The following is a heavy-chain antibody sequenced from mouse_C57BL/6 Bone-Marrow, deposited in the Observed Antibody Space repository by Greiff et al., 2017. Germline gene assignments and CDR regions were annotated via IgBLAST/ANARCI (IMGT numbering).Heavy chain of an antibody. Sequence: EVMLVVSGGGLVQPGGSMKLSCVASGFTFSNYWMNWVRQSPEKGLEWVAQIRLKSDNYATHYAESVKGRFTISRDDSKSSVYLQMNNLRAADTGIYYCTSWFAYWGQETMVTVSA. CDR3: TSWFAY. CDR1: GFTFSNYW. J-gene: IGHJ3*01. CDR2: IRLKSDNYAT. V-gene: IGHV6-3*01.